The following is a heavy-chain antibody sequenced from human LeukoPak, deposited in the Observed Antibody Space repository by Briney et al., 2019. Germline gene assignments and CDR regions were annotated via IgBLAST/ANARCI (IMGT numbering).Heavy chain of an antibody. J-gene: IGHJ4*02. CDR3: AGRLRDAAAFDY. D-gene: IGHD4-17*01. CDR2: SNSDTT. Sequence: GGSLRLSCVASGFTVSSNYMSWVRRAPGKGLEWVTLSNSDTTYHAESVKGRFTISRDNSQNTFYLQMNSLRAEDTAVYYCAGRLRDAAAFDYWGQGTLVTVSS. CDR1: GFTVSSNY. V-gene: IGHV3-53*01.